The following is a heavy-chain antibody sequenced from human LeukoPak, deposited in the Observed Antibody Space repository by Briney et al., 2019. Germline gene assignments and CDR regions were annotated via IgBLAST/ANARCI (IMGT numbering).Heavy chain of an antibody. CDR3: AKAYSSSWFLPFDY. J-gene: IGHJ4*02. V-gene: IGHV3-23*01. CDR2: ISGSGGST. Sequence: AGGYLRLSCAAPGFTFSSYAMSWVRQASGKGLEWVSAISGSGGSTYYANSVKGRFTISRDNSKNTLYLQMNSLRAEDTAVYYCAKAYSSSWFLPFDYWGQGILVTVSS. CDR1: GFTFSSYA. D-gene: IGHD6-13*01.